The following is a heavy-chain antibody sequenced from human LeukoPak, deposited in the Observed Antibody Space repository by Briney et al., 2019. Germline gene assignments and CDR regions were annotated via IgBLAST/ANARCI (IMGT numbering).Heavy chain of an antibody. J-gene: IGHJ6*03. CDR1: GGSISSYY. V-gene: IGHV4-59*12. D-gene: IGHD2-15*01. Sequence: PSETLSLTCTVSGGSISSYYWSWIRQPPGKGLEWIGSIHYSGSTNYNPSLKSRVTISVDTSKNQFSLKLSSVTAADTAVYYCARGYCSGGSCYSYYYYNYMDVWGKGTTVTVSS. CDR2: IHYSGST. CDR3: ARGYCSGGSCYSYYYYNYMDV.